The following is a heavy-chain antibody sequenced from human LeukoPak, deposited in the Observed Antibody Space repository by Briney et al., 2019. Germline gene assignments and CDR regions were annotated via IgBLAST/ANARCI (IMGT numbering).Heavy chain of an antibody. J-gene: IGHJ4*02. CDR1: GGTFSSYT. D-gene: IGHD1-7*01. Sequence: SVKVSCKASGGTFSSYTISWVRQAPGQGLEWMGRIVPILGIANYAQKFQGRVTITADKSTSTAYMELSSLRSEDTAVYYCARGTRGELHSDYWGQGTLVTVSS. V-gene: IGHV1-69*02. CDR3: ARGTRGELHSDY. CDR2: IVPILGIA.